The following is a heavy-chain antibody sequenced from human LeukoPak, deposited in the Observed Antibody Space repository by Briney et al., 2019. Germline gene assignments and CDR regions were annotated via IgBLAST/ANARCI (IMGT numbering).Heavy chain of an antibody. CDR1: GFTLSSYW. CDR3: ARVIGWDEPFDI. J-gene: IGHJ3*02. CDR2: INTDGSST. V-gene: IGHV3-74*01. Sequence: GGSLRLSCAASGFTLSSYWMHWVRQAPGKGLVWVSRINTDGSSTNYADSVKGRFTVSRDNAKNTLYLQMNSLRAEDTAVYYCARVIGWDEPFDIWGQGTMVTVSS. D-gene: IGHD1-26*01.